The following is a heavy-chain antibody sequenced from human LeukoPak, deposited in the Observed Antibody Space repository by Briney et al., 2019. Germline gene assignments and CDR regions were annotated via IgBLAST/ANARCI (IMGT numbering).Heavy chain of an antibody. CDR1: GGSISSGSYY. J-gene: IGHJ4*02. D-gene: IGHD3-9*01. V-gene: IGHV4-39*06. CDR2: MYYSGTT. CDR3: ARGGYDILTGYYISDY. Sequence: PSETLSLTCTVSGGSISSGSYYWGWIRQPPGKGLEWIASMYYSGTTFYSPSLKSRVTISVDTSKNQLPLKLSSVTAADTAVYYCARGGYDILTGYYISDYWGQGTLVTVSS.